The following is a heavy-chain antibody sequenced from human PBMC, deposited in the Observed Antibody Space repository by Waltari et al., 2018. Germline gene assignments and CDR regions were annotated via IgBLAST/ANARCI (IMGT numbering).Heavy chain of an antibody. Sequence: QLQLQESGPGLVKPSETLSLTCTVSGGSISSSSYYWGWIRQPPGKGLEWIGSIYYSGSTYYNPSLKSRVTISVDTSKNQCSLKLSSVTAADTAVYYCARRGALSSSWSNFDYWGQGTLVTVSS. D-gene: IGHD6-13*01. CDR3: ARRGALSSSWSNFDY. CDR2: IYYSGST. V-gene: IGHV4-39*01. J-gene: IGHJ4*02. CDR1: GGSISSSSYY.